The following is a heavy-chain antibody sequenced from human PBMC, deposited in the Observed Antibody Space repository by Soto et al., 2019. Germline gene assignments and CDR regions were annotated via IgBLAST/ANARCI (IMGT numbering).Heavy chain of an antibody. D-gene: IGHD5-12*01. CDR1: GYTFTGYY. CDR3: ARGRTKLRWLQFSSSFFDY. CDR2: INPNSGGT. Sequence: ASVKVSCKASGYTFTGYYMHWVRQAPGQGLEWMGWINPNSGGTNYAQKFQGWVTMTRDTSISTAYMELSRLRSDDTAVYYCARGRTKLRWLQFSSSFFDYWGQGTLVTVS. V-gene: IGHV1-2*04. J-gene: IGHJ4*02.